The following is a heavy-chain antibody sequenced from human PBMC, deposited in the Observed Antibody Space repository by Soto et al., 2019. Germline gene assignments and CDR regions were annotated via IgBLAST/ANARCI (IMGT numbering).Heavy chain of an antibody. CDR2: IYYSGST. D-gene: IGHD2-2*03. J-gene: IGHJ4*02. V-gene: IGHV4-30-4*01. CDR3: AREGGYWFDY. CDR1: GGSISSGDNF. Sequence: SETLSLTCTVSGGSISSGDNFWVWIRQPPGKGLEWIGYIYYSGSTYYTPSLKSRLTISLDTSKSQFSLKLNSVTAADTAVYYCAREGGYWFDYWGQGTMVTVYS.